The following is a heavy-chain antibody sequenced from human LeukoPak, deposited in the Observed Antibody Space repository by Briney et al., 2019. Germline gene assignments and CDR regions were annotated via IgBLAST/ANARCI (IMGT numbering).Heavy chain of an antibody. V-gene: IGHV1-69*13. CDR2: IIPIFGTA. CDR3: ARGSHSSSWLNWFDP. CDR1: GGTFSSYA. J-gene: IGHJ5*02. Sequence: SVKVSCKASGGTFSSYAISWVRQAPGQGLEWMGGIIPIFGTANYTQKFQGRVTITADESTSTAYMELSSLRSEDTAVYYCARGSHSSSWLNWFDPWGQGTLVTVSS. D-gene: IGHD6-13*01.